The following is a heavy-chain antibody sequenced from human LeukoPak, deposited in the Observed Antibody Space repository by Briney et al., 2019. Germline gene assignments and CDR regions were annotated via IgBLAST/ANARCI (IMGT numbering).Heavy chain of an antibody. CDR3: ARDLVTMTRD. V-gene: IGHV1-8*01. CDR2: MYPISGNT. D-gene: IGHD3-22*01. Sequence: ASVKVSCKASGYTFTSYDINWVRQATGQGLEWMGWMYPISGNTGHAQKFQGRVTMTRDTSISTAYMELSRLRSDDTAVYYCARDLVTMTRDWGQGTLVTVSS. CDR1: GYTFTSYD. J-gene: IGHJ4*02.